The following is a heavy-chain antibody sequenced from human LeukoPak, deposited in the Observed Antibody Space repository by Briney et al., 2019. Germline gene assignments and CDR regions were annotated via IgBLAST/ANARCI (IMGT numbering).Heavy chain of an antibody. CDR2: ISNSGGTI. V-gene: IGHV3-11*01. D-gene: IGHD6-13*01. CDR3: ARMRSSWYFDH. J-gene: IGHJ4*02. CDR1: GFTFSDYF. Sequence: GGSLRLSCAASGFTFSDYFMTWSRQAPGQGLEWVSYISNSGGTICYSDSVKGRFTISTDNAKNLLYLEMDSLRAGDTAVYYCARMRSSWYFDHWGQGCLVTVSS.